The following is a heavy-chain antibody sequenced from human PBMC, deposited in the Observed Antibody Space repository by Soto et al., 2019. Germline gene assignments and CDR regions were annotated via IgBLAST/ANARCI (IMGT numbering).Heavy chain of an antibody. CDR2: NRWNGEAV. V-gene: IGHV3-9*01. J-gene: IGHJ4*02. CDR3: AKERDNGADRYYFDY. CDR1: GFTFEDFA. D-gene: IGHD2-8*01. Sequence: TGGSLRLSCSASGFTFEDFAMHWVRQVPGKGLEWVSGNRWNGEAVGYAASVKGRFTTSRDNAKKLLFLQMNSLRAEDTAVYFCAKERDNGADRYYFDYWGQGTLVTVSS.